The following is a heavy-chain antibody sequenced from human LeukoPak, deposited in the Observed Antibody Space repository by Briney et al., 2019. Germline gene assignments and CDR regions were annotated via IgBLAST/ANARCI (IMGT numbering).Heavy chain of an antibody. CDR1: GFTFSSYA. D-gene: IGHD6-6*01. Sequence: GGSLRLSCAASGFTFSSYAMHWVRQAPGKGLEWVAVISYDGSNKYYADSVKGRFTISRDNSKNTLYLQMNSLRAEDTAVYYCARGLEYSSSSDIIGYYYYYMDVWGKGTTVTVSS. CDR3: ARGLEYSSSSDIIGYYYYYMDV. J-gene: IGHJ6*03. CDR2: ISYDGSNK. V-gene: IGHV3-30-3*01.